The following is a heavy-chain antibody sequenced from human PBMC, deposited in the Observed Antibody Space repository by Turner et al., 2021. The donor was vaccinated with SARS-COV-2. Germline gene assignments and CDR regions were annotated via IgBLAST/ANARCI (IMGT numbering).Heavy chain of an antibody. CDR1: GFPFSSYA. J-gene: IGHJ5*02. CDR3: AKADTAMAWYNWFDP. Sequence: EVQLLESGGGLVQPGGSLRLCFAASGFPFSSYAMTWVRQAPGKGLEWVSAISGSGGSTYYADSVKGRFTISRDNSKNTLYLQMNSLRAEDTAVYYCAKADTAMAWYNWFDPWGQGTLVTVSS. V-gene: IGHV3-23*01. CDR2: ISGSGGST. D-gene: IGHD5-18*01.